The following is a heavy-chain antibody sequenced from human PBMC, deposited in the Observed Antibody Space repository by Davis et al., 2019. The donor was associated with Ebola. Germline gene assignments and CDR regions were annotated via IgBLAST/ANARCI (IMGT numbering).Heavy chain of an antibody. CDR3: ARGRRVCSSTSCYSYYYYGMDV. Sequence: MPGGSLRLSCAASGFTFSSYAMSWNRQPPGKGLEWIGEINHSGSTNYNPSLKSRVTISVDTSKNQFSLKLSSVTAADTAVYYCARGRRVCSSTSCYSYYYYGMDVWGQGTTVTVSS. D-gene: IGHD2-2*01. V-gene: IGHV4-34*01. CDR1: GFTFSSYA. J-gene: IGHJ6*02. CDR2: INHSGST.